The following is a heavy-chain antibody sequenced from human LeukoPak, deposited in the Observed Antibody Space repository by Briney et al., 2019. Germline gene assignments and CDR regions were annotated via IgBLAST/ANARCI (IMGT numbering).Heavy chain of an antibody. CDR3: TGPGEQWLLMDAFDI. V-gene: IGHV3-73*01. CDR1: GFTFSGSA. D-gene: IGHD6-19*01. CDR2: IRSKANSYAT. J-gene: IGHJ3*02. Sequence: GGSLRLSCAASGFTFSGSAMHWVRQASGKGLEWVGRIRSKANSYATAYAASVKGRFTISRDDSKNTAYLQMNSLKAEDTAVYYCTGPGEQWLLMDAFDIWGQGTMVTVSS.